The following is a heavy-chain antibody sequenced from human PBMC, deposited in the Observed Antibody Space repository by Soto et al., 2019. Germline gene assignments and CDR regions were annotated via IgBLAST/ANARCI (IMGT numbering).Heavy chain of an antibody. Sequence: QVQLVQSGAEVKKPGASVKVSCKVSGYTLNEVAMHWVRQAPGKGLEWLGGFEPDEAETIYAQHFQGRVTMTEDTSTDTVYMELSSLRSEDTALYFCTTYHGDYDFDHWGKGTLVSVSS. CDR1: GYTLNEVA. J-gene: IGHJ5*02. CDR3: TTYHGDYDFDH. CDR2: FEPDEAET. D-gene: IGHD4-17*01. V-gene: IGHV1-24*01.